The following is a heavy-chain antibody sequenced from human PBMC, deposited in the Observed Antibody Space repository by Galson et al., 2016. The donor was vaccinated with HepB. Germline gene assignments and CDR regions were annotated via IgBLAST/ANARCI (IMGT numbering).Heavy chain of an antibody. D-gene: IGHD3-16*01. Sequence: SVKVSCKASGGTFNNYAINWVRQAPGQGLEWMGGIIPMSDTRDYAQKFTGRVSLSADKSTGTAYMETSSLRSEDTAVYYCMSGGFRWGELSEYLHFDYWGLGTLVTVSS. CDR2: IIPMSDTR. V-gene: IGHV1-69*06. CDR3: MSGGFRWGELSEYLHFDY. J-gene: IGHJ4*02. CDR1: GGTFNNYA.